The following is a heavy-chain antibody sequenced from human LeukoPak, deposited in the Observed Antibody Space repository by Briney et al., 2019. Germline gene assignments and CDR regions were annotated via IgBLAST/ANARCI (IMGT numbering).Heavy chain of an antibody. V-gene: IGHV1-8*01. CDR1: GYTFTSYD. J-gene: IGHJ1*01. CDR2: MNPNSGNT. D-gene: IGHD5-12*01. Sequence: ASVKVSCKASGYTFTSYDINWVRQATGQGLEWMGRMNPNSGNTIYAQKFQGRVTMTEDTSTDTAYMELSSLRSEDTAVYYCATAATTIPFGWLLIHTWGQGTLATVSS. CDR3: ATAATTIPFGWLLIHT.